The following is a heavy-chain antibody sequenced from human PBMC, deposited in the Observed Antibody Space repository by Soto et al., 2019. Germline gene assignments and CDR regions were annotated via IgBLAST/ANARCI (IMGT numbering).Heavy chain of an antibody. J-gene: IGHJ6*02. Sequence: ASVKVSCKASGYTFTSYDINWVRQATGQGLEWMGWMNPNSGNTGYAQKFQGRVTMTRNTSISTAYMELSSLRSEDTAVYYCARDRAAADAYYYYYGMDVWGQGTTVTVSS. V-gene: IGHV1-8*01. CDR2: MNPNSGNT. D-gene: IGHD6-13*01. CDR1: GYTFTSYD. CDR3: ARDRAAADAYYYYYGMDV.